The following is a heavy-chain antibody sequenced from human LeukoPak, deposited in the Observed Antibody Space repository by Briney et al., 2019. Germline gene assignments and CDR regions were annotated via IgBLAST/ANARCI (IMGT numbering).Heavy chain of an antibody. CDR3: ARDLYYYGSGSYYGSYYYYGMDV. CDR2: TYYRSKWYN. J-gene: IGHJ6*04. Sequence: SQTLSHTCAISGDSVSSNSAAWNWIRQSPSRGLEWLGRTYYRSKWYNDYAVSVKSRITINPDTSKNQFSLQLNSVTPEDTAVYYCARDLYYYGSGSYYGSYYYYGMDVWGKGTTVTVSS. D-gene: IGHD3-10*01. V-gene: IGHV6-1*01. CDR1: GDSVSSNSAA.